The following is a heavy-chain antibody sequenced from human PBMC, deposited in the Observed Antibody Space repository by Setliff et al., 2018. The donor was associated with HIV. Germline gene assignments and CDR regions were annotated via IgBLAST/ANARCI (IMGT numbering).Heavy chain of an antibody. D-gene: IGHD6-13*01. CDR1: GGSFSGYY. Sequence: SETLSLTCAVYGGSFSGYYWSWIRQPPGKGLEWIGEINHSGSTNYNPSLKSRVTISVDTSKNQFSLKLSSVTAADTAVYYCAAIAAAGRGVVDSYYYYMDVWGKGTTVT. V-gene: IGHV4-34*01. CDR2: INHSGST. CDR3: AAIAAAGRGVVDSYYYYMDV. J-gene: IGHJ6*03.